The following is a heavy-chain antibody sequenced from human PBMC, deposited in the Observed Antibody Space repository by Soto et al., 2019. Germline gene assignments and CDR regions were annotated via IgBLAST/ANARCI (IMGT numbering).Heavy chain of an antibody. Sequence: SETLSLTCTVSGDSISRNGYFWTWIRQHPGKGLEWIGYIYYSGSSYYNPSLKSRVIISVDTSKNHFSLDLTAVTAADTAVYYCARGTMLRGPGYYYAMDVWGQGTTVTVSS. CDR2: IYYSGSS. CDR3: ARGTMLRGPGYYYAMDV. CDR1: GDSISRNGYF. D-gene: IGHD3-10*01. V-gene: IGHV4-31*03. J-gene: IGHJ6*02.